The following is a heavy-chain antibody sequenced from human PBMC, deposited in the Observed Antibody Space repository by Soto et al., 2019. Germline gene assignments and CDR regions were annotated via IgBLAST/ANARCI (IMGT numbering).Heavy chain of an antibody. J-gene: IGHJ4*01. V-gene: IGHV3-33*01. CDR2: IWSDGNNR. Sequence: QVQLVESGGGVVQPGRSLRLSCAASGFMFSNHGMHWVRQAPGKGLEWVAVIWSDGNNRYYADSVKGRFTISRDNSKNTVYLQMNGLRAEDTAVYYCVRGDNWNDEASDYWGQGTVVTVSS. D-gene: IGHD1-1*01. CDR3: VRGDNWNDEASDY. CDR1: GFMFSNHG.